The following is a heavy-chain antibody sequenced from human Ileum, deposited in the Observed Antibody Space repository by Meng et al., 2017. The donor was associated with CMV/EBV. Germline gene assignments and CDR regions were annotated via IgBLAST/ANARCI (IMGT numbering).Heavy chain of an antibody. CDR3: VRSPLSVARDFYFDH. V-gene: IGHV3-30*04. D-gene: IGHD5/OR15-5a*01. Sequence: GGSLRPSCAVSGFDFSSHAMHWVRQAPGKGLEWMAVVSYDGTNTYHADSILGRFTVSRDNNRNTVSLQMKRVTSDDTGLYYCVRSPLSVARDFYFDHWGQRAQVTVSS. CDR2: VSYDGTNT. CDR1: GFDFSSHA. J-gene: IGHJ4*02.